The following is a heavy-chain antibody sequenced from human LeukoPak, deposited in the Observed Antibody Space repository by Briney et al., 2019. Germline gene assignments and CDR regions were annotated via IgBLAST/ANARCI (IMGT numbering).Heavy chain of an antibody. V-gene: IGHV4-34*01. CDR1: GGSFSGYY. CDR3: ARVPESVGINYFDY. Sequence: PSGTLSLTCAVYGGSFSGYYWSWIRQPPGRGLEWIGEINHRGSTNRNSSLKSRVTISVDTSKNQFSLKVTSVIAADTAVYYCARVPESVGINYFDYWGQGILVTVSS. J-gene: IGHJ4*02. D-gene: IGHD1-26*01. CDR2: INHRGST.